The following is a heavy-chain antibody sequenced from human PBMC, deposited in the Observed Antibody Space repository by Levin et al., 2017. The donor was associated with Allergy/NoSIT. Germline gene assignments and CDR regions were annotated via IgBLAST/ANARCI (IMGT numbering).Heavy chain of an antibody. CDR3: ASVGARDAFDI. CDR1: GFTVSSNY. CDR2: VYSGGST. J-gene: IGHJ3*02. Sequence: GGSLRLSCAASGFTVSSNYMSWVRQAPGKGLQWVSVVYSGGSTYYADSVKGRFTISRDNSKSTLYLQMNSLRAEDTAVYYCASVGARDAFDIWGQGTMVTVSS. V-gene: IGHV3-53*01. D-gene: IGHD1-26*01.